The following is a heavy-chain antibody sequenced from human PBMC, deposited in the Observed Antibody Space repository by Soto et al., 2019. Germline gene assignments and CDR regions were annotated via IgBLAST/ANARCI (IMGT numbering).Heavy chain of an antibody. D-gene: IGHD3-10*01. CDR2: IIPMLGMS. V-gene: IGHV1-69*02. CDR3: ATNFGSGSTHFDY. Sequence: QVQLVQSGAEVKKPGSPVRVSCTASGDTFNFYTISWVRQVPGQGHEWMGRIIPMLGMSNYAQKFQGRITIMADKSTSTVYMNLSGLTSEYTAVYYCATNFGSGSTHFDYWGQGTLVTVSS. J-gene: IGHJ4*02. CDR1: GDTFNFYT.